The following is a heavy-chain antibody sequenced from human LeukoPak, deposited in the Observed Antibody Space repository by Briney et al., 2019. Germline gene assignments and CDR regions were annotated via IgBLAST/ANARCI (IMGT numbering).Heavy chain of an antibody. D-gene: IGHD4-23*01. J-gene: IGHJ4*02. V-gene: IGHV4-4*07. CDR1: SGSISSYY. CDR2: ILTSGST. Sequence: PSETLSLTCTVSSGSISSYYWSWIRQPAGKGLEWIGRILTSGSTNYNPSLQSRVTMSVDTSKNQFSLKLNSMTAADTAVYYCAREFSYGSNGRGFDYWGQGTLVTVS. CDR3: AREFSYGSNGRGFDY.